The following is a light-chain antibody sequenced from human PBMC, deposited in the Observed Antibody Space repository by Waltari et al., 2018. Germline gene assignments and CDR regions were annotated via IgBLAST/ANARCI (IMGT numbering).Light chain of an antibody. CDR3: QQYGSSILYT. Sequence: EVVLTQSPDTLSLSPGERATLSCRASQSLTKRYLAWYQQKPGQAPRLLIYGASSRAPGIPNRVSGSGSGTDFTLTISRLVPEDFAVYYCQQYGSSILYTFGQGTKLEIK. V-gene: IGKV3-20*01. CDR2: GAS. J-gene: IGKJ2*01. CDR1: QSLTKRY.